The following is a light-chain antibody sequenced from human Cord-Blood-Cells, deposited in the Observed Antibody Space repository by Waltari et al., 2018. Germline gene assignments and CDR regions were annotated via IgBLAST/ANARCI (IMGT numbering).Light chain of an antibody. Sequence: DIQMTQSPSSLSASVGDRATITCRESQSISSYLNWYQQKPVKAPKLLIYAASSWQRGFPSEFGGSGSGINFTRTISSLQPGNFATYYGRQIYSTPYTFGQGTKLEIK. CDR1: QSISSY. CDR3: RQIYSTPYT. CDR2: AAS. V-gene: IGKV1-39*01. J-gene: IGKJ2*01.